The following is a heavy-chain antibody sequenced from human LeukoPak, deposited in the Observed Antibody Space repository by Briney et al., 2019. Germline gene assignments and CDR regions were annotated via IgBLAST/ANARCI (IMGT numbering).Heavy chain of an antibody. J-gene: IGHJ4*02. Sequence: SETLSLTCTVSGGSISNYYWSWIRQPPGKGLEWIGYIYYSGNTNYNPSLKSLVTISVDTSKTQFSLKLNSVTAADTAVYYCARVRYCSTNRCYDREFDNWGQGTLVTVSS. V-gene: IGHV4-59*01. CDR2: IYYSGNT. CDR3: ARVRYCSTNRCYDREFDN. D-gene: IGHD2-2*01. CDR1: GGSISNYY.